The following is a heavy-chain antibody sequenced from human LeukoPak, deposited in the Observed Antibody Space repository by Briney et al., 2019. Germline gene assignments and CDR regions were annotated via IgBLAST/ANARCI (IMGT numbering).Heavy chain of an antibody. V-gene: IGHV4-34*01. J-gene: IGHJ4*02. D-gene: IGHD5-12*01. CDR2: INHSGST. CDR1: GGSFSGYY. CDR3: ARPRGYDYDC. Sequence: SETLSLTCAVYGGSFSGYYWSWIRQPPGKGLEWIGEINHSGSTNYNPSLKSRVTISVDTSKNQFSLKLSSVTAADTAVYYCARPRGYDYDCWGQGTLVTVSS.